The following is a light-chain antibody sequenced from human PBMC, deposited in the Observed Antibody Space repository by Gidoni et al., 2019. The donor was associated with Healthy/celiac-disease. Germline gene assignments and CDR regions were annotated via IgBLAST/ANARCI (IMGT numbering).Light chain of an antibody. CDR1: NIGNKS. CDR2: DDS. J-gene: IGLJ1*01. CDR3: QVWDSSSDLQGF. V-gene: IGLV3-21*02. Sequence: SYVLTQPPSVSVAPGQTARITCGGNNIGNKSVHWYQQKPGQAPVLVVYDDSDRPSGIPERFSGSNSGNTATLTISRVEAGDEADYYCQVWDSSSDLQGFFGTGTKVTVL.